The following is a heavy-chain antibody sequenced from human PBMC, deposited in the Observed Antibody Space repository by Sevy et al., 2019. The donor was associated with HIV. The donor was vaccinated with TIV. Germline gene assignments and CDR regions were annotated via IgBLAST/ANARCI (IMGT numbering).Heavy chain of an antibody. D-gene: IGHD2-15*01. CDR2: INHSGST. CDR1: GGSFSGYY. Sequence: SETLSLTCAVYGGSFSGYYWSWIRQPPGKGLEWIGEINHSGSTNYNPSLKSRVTISVDTSKNQFSLNLSSVTAADTAVYYCARGRFSKDIVVVVAATRGFDYWGQGTLVTVSS. V-gene: IGHV4-34*01. J-gene: IGHJ4*02. CDR3: ARGRFSKDIVVVVAATRGFDY.